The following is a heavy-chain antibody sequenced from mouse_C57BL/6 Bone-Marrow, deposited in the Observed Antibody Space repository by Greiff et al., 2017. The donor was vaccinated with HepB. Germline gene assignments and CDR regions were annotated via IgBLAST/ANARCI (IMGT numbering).Heavy chain of an antibody. Sequence: LVKPGASVKISCKASGYAFSSSWMNWVKQRPGKGLEWIGRIYPGDGDTNYNGKFKGKATLTADKSSSTAYMQLSSLTSEDSAVYFCARSRAAQVLAYWGQGTLVTVSA. D-gene: IGHD3-2*02. V-gene: IGHV1-82*01. CDR1: GYAFSSSW. CDR2: IYPGDGDT. CDR3: ARSRAAQVLAY. J-gene: IGHJ3*01.